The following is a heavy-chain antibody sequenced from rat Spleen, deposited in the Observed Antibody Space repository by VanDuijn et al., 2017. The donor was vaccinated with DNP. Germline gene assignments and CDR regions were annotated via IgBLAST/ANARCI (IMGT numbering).Heavy chain of an antibody. CDR3: TWNGYNSGY. Sequence: EVQVLESGGGLVQPGNSLKLSCATSGFTFSTAWMYWYRQFPEKRLEWVARIKASSNNYATDYTESVKGRFTISRDDSKSSIYLQMNDLKEEDTATYFCTWNGYNSGYWGQGVMVTVSS. D-gene: IGHD1-4*01. CDR2: IKASSNNYAT. CDR1: GFTFSTAW. V-gene: IGHV6-6*01. J-gene: IGHJ2*01.